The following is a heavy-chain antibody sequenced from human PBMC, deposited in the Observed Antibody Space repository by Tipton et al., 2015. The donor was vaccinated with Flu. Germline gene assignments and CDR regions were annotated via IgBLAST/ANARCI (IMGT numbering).Heavy chain of an antibody. CDR2: IRSKAYGGTT. Sequence: SLRLSCTASGFTFGDYAMSWVRQAPGKGLEWVGFIRSKAYGGTTEYAASVKGRFTISRDDSKSIAYLQMNSLKTEDTAVYYCTRVSWDTLTGPDAFDIWGQGTMVTASS. V-gene: IGHV3-49*04. J-gene: IGHJ3*02. CDR1: GFTFGDYA. CDR3: TRVSWDTLTGPDAFDI. D-gene: IGHD3-9*01.